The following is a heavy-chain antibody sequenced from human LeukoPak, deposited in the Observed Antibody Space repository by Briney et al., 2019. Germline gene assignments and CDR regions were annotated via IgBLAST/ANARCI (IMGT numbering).Heavy chain of an antibody. D-gene: IGHD6-19*01. V-gene: IGHV1-18*01. J-gene: IGHJ4*02. CDR2: ISAYNGNT. CDR1: GYTFTSYG. CDR3: AKVIEGAVAFDY. Sequence: ASVKVSCKASGYTFTSYGISWVRQAPGQGLEWMGWISAYNGNTNYAQKLQGRVTMTTDTSTSTAYMELRSLRSDDTAVYYCAKVIEGAVAFDYWGQGTLVTVSS.